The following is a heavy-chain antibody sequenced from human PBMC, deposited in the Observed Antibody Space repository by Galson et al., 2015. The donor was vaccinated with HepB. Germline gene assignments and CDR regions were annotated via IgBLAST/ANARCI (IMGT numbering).Heavy chain of an antibody. J-gene: IGHJ6*03. V-gene: IGHV1-3*01. D-gene: IGHD6-13*01. Sequence: SVKVSCKASGYTFTSYAMHWVRQAPGQRLEWMGWINAGNGNTKYSQKFQGRVTITRDTSASTAYMELSSLRSEDTAVYYCARGRIAAAGTYYYYYYMDVWGKGTTVTVSS. CDR2: INAGNGNT. CDR1: GYTFTSYA. CDR3: ARGRIAAAGTYYYYYYMDV.